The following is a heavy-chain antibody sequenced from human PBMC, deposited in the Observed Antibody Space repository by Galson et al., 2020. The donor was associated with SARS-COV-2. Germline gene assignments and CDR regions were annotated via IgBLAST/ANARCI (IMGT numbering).Heavy chain of an antibody. CDR3: VRDKGGAGDY. D-gene: IGHD6-19*01. J-gene: IGHJ4*02. CDR1: GFTFSAYP. CDR2: INSNGGST. Sequence: GESLKISCSASGFTFSAYPIHWVRQAPGKGLEYVSAINSNGGSTYYADSVKGRFTISRDNSKNTVYLQMSSLRAEDTAVYYCVRDKGGAGDYWGQGTLVTVSS. V-gene: IGHV3-64D*06.